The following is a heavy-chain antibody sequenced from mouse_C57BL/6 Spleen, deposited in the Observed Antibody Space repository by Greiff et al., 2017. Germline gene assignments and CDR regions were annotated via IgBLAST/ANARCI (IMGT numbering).Heavy chain of an antibody. CDR2: IFPGSGST. CDR1: GYTFTDYY. D-gene: IGHD2-5*01. CDR3: ARKIYSNYEGYYAIDY. J-gene: IGHJ4*01. V-gene: IGHV1-75*01. Sequence: QVQLQQSGPELVKPGASVKISCKASGYTFTDYYINWVKQRPGQGLEWIGWIFPGSGSTYYNEKFKGKATLTVDKSSSTAYMLLSSLTSEDSAVYFCARKIYSNYEGYYAIDYWGQGTSVTVSS.